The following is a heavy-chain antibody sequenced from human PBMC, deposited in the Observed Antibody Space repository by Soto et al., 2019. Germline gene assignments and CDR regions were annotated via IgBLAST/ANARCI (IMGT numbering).Heavy chain of an antibody. Sequence: TLSLTCTVSGVSISSGGYYWSWIRQHPGKGLEWIGYIYYSGSTYYNPSLKSRVTISVDTSKNQFSLKLNSVTAADTAVYFCARDAYCSGGSCMGSYFDYWGQGTLVTVSS. J-gene: IGHJ4*02. D-gene: IGHD2-15*01. CDR1: GVSISSGGYY. CDR2: IYYSGST. CDR3: ARDAYCSGGSCMGSYFDY. V-gene: IGHV4-31*03.